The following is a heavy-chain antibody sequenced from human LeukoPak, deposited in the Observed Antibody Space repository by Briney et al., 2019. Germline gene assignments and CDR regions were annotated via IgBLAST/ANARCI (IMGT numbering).Heavy chain of an antibody. D-gene: IGHD2-2*01. CDR3: ARDTKGYCSSTSCCLDY. CDR1: GFTFSSYA. Sequence: GRSLRLSCAASGFTFSSYAMHWVRQAPGKGLERVAVISYDGSNKYYADSVKGRFTISRDNSKNTLYLQMNSLRAEDTAVYYCARDTKGYCSSTSCCLDYWGQGTLVTVSS. J-gene: IGHJ4*02. CDR2: ISYDGSNK. V-gene: IGHV3-30*01.